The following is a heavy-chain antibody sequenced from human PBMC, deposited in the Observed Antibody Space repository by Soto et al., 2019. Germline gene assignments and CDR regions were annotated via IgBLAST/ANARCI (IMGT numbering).Heavy chain of an antibody. J-gene: IGHJ6*01. D-gene: IGHD2-2*01. CDR2: INPYSGGT. Sequence: ASVKVSCKASGCTFTDYYIHRVRQAPGQGLEWMGWINPYSGGTNYAQRFQGWVTMTRDTSISTAYMELSRLTSDDTAVYYCARAPYQYTMDVGGEGTRVTVAS. V-gene: IGHV1-2*04. CDR3: ARAPYQYTMDV. CDR1: GCTFTDYY.